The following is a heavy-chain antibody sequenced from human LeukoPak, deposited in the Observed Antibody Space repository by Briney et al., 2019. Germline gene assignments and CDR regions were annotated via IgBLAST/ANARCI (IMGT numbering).Heavy chain of an antibody. V-gene: IGHV4-4*07. J-gene: IGHJ4*02. Sequence: PSETLSLMCTVSGGSLSSYYWSWIRQPAGKGLEWIGRIYSSGSTNYNPSLRSRVTMSVGTSKSQFSLGLNSVTAADTAVYYCAREGRTGDYEGYWGQGILVTVSS. CDR1: GGSLSSYY. D-gene: IGHD4-17*01. CDR3: AREGRTGDYEGY. CDR2: IYSSGST.